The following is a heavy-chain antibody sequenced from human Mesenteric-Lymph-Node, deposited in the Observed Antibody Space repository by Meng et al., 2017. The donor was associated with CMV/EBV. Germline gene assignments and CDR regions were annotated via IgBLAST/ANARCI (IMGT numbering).Heavy chain of an antibody. D-gene: IGHD3-3*01. CDR2: IYYSGST. CDR3: ARRGTFWSGAQSWFDP. Sequence: SETLSLTCTVSGGSISSSSYYWGWIRQPPGKGLEWIGSIYYSGSTYYNPSLRSRVTISVDTSQNQFSLKLSSVTAPDTAVYYCARRGTFWSGAQSWFDPWGQGTLVTVSS. J-gene: IGHJ5*02. CDR1: GGSISSSSYY. V-gene: IGHV4-39*01.